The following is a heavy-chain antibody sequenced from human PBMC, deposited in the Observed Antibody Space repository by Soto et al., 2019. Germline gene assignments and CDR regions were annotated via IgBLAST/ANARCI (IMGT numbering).Heavy chain of an antibody. D-gene: IGHD3-3*01. CDR2: ISGLSATT. CDR1: GFRFTSFG. J-gene: IGHJ4*02. CDR3: TRGSAARPDY. Sequence: DVVLVNSGGGFVRPGESLRLSCGASGFRFTSFGMNWVRQGPGKGLEWLSYISGLSATTYYADSVRGRFTVSRDNDMNLVFLQLNNLRGDDTAVYYCTRGSAARPDYWGQGSRVVVSS. V-gene: IGHV3-48*04.